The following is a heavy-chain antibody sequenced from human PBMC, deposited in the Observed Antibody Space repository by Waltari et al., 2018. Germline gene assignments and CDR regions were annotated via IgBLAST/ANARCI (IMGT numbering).Heavy chain of an antibody. J-gene: IGHJ4*02. CDR3: ARDPHYSNFDY. CDR1: GFTFSTYW. Sequence: EVHLVESGGGLVQPGGSLRLSCAASGFTFSTYWMTWVRQAPGKGLEWLANRKGDGSQKNYLDSVKGRFTISRDTANNSLYLQMNSLRAEDTAVYYCARDPHYSNFDYWGQGTLVTVSS. CDR2: RKGDGSQK. V-gene: IGHV3-7*01. D-gene: IGHD4-4*01.